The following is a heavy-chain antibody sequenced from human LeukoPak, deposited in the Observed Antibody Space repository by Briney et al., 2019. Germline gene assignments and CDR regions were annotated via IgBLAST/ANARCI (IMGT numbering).Heavy chain of an antibody. CDR1: GGTFSSYA. Sequence: SVKVSCKASGGTFSSYAISWVRQAPGQGLEWMGGIIPFFVTANYAQKWQGRGTITADESTSTVYMELSSLRSEDTAVYYCARVYYYDSSGYYDAFDIWGQGTMVTVSS. CDR3: ARVYYYDSSGYYDAFDI. CDR2: IIPFFVTA. D-gene: IGHD3-22*01. V-gene: IGHV1-69*01. J-gene: IGHJ3*02.